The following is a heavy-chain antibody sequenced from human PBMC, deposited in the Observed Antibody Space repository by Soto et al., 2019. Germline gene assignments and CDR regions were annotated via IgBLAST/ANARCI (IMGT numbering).Heavy chain of an antibody. CDR1: GYSFTSYW. D-gene: IGHD3-9*01. CDR2: IYPGDSDT. CDR3: ARCILTGYYPYYFDY. J-gene: IGHJ4*02. Sequence: GESLKISCKGSGYSFTSYWIGWVRQMPGKGLEWMGIIYPGDSDTRYSPSFQGQVTISADKSISPAYLQWISLKASDTAMYYCARCILTGYYPYYFDYWGQGTLVTVSS. V-gene: IGHV5-51*01.